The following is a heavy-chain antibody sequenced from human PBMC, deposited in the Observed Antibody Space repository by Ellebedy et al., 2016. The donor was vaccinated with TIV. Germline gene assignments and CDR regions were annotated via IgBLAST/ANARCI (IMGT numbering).Heavy chain of an antibody. D-gene: IGHD5-12*01. Sequence: PSETLSLTCAASGFTFSRFWMAWVRQAPGKGLEWVATINQGGSETYYVDSVKGRFTISRDNSKNSLYLQMNSLRADDTALYYCASAARGSGAYESFWGQGTLVTVSS. V-gene: IGHV3-7*01. CDR2: INQGGSET. CDR3: ASAARGSGAYESF. CDR1: GFTFSRFW. J-gene: IGHJ4*02.